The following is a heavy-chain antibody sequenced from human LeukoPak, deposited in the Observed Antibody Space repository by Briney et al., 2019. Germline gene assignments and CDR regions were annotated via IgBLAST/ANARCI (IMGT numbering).Heavy chain of an antibody. CDR2: INPNSGGT. V-gene: IGHV1-2*02. J-gene: IGHJ4*02. CDR1: GYTFTGYY. D-gene: IGHD6-13*01. CDR3: GRVGRSWDNTAFDY. Sequence: ASVKVSCKASGYTFTGYYLHWVRQAPGQGLEWMGWINPNSGGTNYAQKFQGRVTMTRDTSISTAYMELSSLRSDDTAVYYCGRVGRSWDNTAFDYWGQGTLVIVSS.